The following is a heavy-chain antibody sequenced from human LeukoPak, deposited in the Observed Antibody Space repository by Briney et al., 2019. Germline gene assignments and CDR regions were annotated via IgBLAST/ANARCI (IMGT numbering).Heavy chain of an antibody. CDR2: INPNSGGT. V-gene: IGHV1-2*06. CDR1: GYTFTGYY. Sequence: ASVKVSCKASGYTFTGYYMHWVRQAPGQGLEWMGRINPNSGGTNYAQKFQGRVTMTRDTSISTAYMELSRLRSDDTAVYYCARLGITMIVVVDNNWFDPWSQGTLVTVSS. J-gene: IGHJ5*02. CDR3: ARLGITMIVVVDNNWFDP. D-gene: IGHD3-22*01.